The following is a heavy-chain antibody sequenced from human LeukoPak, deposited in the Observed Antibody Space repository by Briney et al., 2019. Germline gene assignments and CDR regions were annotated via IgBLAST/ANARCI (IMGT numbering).Heavy chain of an antibody. Sequence: GGSLRLSCAASHFSFTFHAMHWVRQAPGKGLEWVSSISSSSSYIYYADSVKGRFTISRDNAKNSLYLQMNSLRAEDTAVYYCARAQSIAALVPWGQGTLVTVSS. CDR2: ISSSSSYI. CDR3: ARAQSIAALVP. J-gene: IGHJ5*02. D-gene: IGHD6-6*01. V-gene: IGHV3-21*01. CDR1: HFSFTFHA.